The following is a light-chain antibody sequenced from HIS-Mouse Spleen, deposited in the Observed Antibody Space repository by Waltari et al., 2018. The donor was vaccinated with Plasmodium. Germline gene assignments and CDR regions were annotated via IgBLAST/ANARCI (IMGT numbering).Light chain of an antibody. J-gene: IGLJ3*02. CDR2: ENS. V-gene: IGLV3-10*01. CDR3: YSTDSSGNHRV. Sequence: SYELTQQPSVSVSPGQTARITCSGDALPKKYAYWYQQKSGPAHVLVIDENSKRPAGSPERFSGSSSGTMATLTISGAQVEDEADYYCYSTDSSGNHRVFGGGTKLTVL. CDR1: ALPKKY.